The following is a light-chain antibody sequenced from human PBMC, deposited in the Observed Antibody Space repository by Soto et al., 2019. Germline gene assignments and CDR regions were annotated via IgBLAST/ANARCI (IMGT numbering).Light chain of an antibody. CDR2: DVS. Sequence: QSVLTQPASVSGSPGQSITISCTRTSSDVGGYEFVSWYQQHPDNAPKLIIYDVSDRPSGESSRFSGSKSANTASLTISGLQAEDEADYYCSSYTSSGTYVFGTGTKVTVL. CDR3: SSYTSSGTYV. CDR1: SSDVGGYEF. J-gene: IGLJ1*01. V-gene: IGLV2-14*01.